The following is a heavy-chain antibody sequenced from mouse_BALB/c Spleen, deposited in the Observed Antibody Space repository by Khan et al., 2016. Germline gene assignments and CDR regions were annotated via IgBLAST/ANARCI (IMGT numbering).Heavy chain of an antibody. V-gene: IGHV14-3*02. CDR1: GFNIKDTY. CDR2: IDPANGNT. Sequence: VQLKQSGAELVKPGASVKLSCTASGFNIKDTYMHWVKQRPEQGLEWIGRIDPANGNTKYDPKFQGKATITADTSSNTAYLQLSSLTSEATAVYYCASPYGNYAMDCWGQGTSVTVSS. J-gene: IGHJ4*01. D-gene: IGHD2-1*01. CDR3: ASPYGNYAMDC.